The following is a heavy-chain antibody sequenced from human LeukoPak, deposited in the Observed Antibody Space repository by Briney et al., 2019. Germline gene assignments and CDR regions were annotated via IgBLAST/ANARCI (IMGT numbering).Heavy chain of an antibody. CDR2: INHSGST. CDR1: GFTVSSNY. V-gene: IGHV4-34*01. J-gene: IGHJ4*02. Sequence: GSLRLSCAASGFTVSSNYMSWIRQPPGKGLEWIGEINHSGSTNYNPSLKSRVTISVDTFKNQFSLKLSSVTAADTAVYYCARGSRGYSYGYWGQGTLVTVSS. CDR3: ARGSRGYSYGY. D-gene: IGHD5-18*01.